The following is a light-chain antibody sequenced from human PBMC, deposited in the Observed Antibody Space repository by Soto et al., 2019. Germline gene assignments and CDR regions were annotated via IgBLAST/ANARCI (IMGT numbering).Light chain of an antibody. CDR3: QQRSNWPPT. J-gene: IGKJ3*01. V-gene: IGKV3D-20*02. CDR2: GAS. Sequence: EIVLTQSPGTLSLSPGERATLSCRTNQSVSSNYLAWYHQKPGQAPRLLIYGASSRATGIPDRFSGSGSGTDFTLTISRLEPEDFAVYYCQQRSNWPPTFGPGTKVDI. CDR1: QSVSSNY.